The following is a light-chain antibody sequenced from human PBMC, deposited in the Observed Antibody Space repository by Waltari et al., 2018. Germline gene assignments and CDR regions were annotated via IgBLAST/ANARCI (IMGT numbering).Light chain of an antibody. V-gene: IGKV1-16*02. CDR3: QQYWSYPIT. CDR1: QGITDH. Sequence: DIQMTQSPSSLSASVGHKVTITCRASQGITDHFAWFQLQPGKAPKSLIYAASRLQSGVPSKFSGSGSGTDFTLTINSLQPEDFATYYCQQYWSYPITFAQGTRLEIE. CDR2: AAS. J-gene: IGKJ5*01.